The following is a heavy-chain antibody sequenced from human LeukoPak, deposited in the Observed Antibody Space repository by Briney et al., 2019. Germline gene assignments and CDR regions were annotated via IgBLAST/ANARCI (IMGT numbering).Heavy chain of an antibody. CDR1: GGSVSSGSYY. D-gene: IGHD3-9*01. CDR3: AREGAVLTDYQVFYLDS. Sequence: SETLSLTCTVSGGSVSSGSYYWSWNRQPPGKGLEWIGYVHYSGSTDYNPSLKSRVTISLDTSKNQFSLKLTAVTAADAAVYYCAREGAVLTDYQVFYLDSWGQGTLVTVSS. J-gene: IGHJ4*02. CDR2: VHYSGST. V-gene: IGHV4-61*01.